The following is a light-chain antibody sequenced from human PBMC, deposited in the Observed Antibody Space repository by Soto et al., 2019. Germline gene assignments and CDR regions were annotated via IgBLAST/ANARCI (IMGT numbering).Light chain of an antibody. CDR3: SSYTSSGTHWV. J-gene: IGLJ3*02. CDR2: EVS. Sequence: QSALTQPASVSGSPGQSITISCTGSSSDIGTYNYLSWYQQHPGKAPKLMIYEVSDRPSGISNRFSGSKSGNTASLTISGLQAEDEADYYCSSYTSSGTHWVFGGGTKLPS. CDR1: SSDIGTYNY. V-gene: IGLV2-14*01.